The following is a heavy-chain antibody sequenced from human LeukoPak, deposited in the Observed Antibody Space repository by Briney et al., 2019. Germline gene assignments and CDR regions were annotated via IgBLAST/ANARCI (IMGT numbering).Heavy chain of an antibody. CDR1: GGSISSYY. J-gene: IGHJ4*02. CDR3: ARLFYDSSSVDY. Sequence: SETLSLTCTVSGGSISSYYWSWIRQAPGRGLEWIGYIYYSGSTNYNPSLKSRVTISVHTSKNQFSLKLSSVTAADTAVYYCARLFYDSSSVDYWGQGTLVTVSS. V-gene: IGHV4-59*01. CDR2: IYYSGST. D-gene: IGHD3-22*01.